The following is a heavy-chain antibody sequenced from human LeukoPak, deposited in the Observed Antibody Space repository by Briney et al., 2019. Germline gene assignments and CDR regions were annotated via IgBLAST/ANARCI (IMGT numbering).Heavy chain of an antibody. CDR2: ISWNSGSI. D-gene: IGHD5-12*01. J-gene: IGHJ6*02. CDR3: AKVLDTRSGYDLGYYYGMDV. V-gene: IGHV3-9*01. Sequence: PGGSLRLSCAASGFTFDDYAMHWVRQAPGKGLEWVSGISWNSGSIGYADSVKGRFTISRDNAKNSLYLQMSSLRAEDTALYYCAKVLDTRSGYDLGYYYGMDVWGQGTTVTVSS. CDR1: GFTFDDYA.